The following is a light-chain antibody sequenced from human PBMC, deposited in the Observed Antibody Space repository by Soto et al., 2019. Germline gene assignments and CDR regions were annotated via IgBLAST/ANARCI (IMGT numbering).Light chain of an antibody. CDR3: QHYYSAPYT. V-gene: IGKV4-1*01. J-gene: IGKJ2*01. Sequence: DIVMTQSPDSLAVSLGERATINCKSSQNILYSSNNKDYLAWYQQKPGQPPKLLIYWASSRESGVADRFSCSGSRTDFTLTISSLQAEDVAVYYCQHYYSAPYTFGQGTKLEIK. CDR1: QNILYSSNNKDY. CDR2: WAS.